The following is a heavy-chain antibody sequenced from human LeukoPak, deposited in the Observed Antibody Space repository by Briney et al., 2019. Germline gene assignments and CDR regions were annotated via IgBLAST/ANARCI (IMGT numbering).Heavy chain of an antibody. J-gene: IGHJ6*03. CDR1: GGSISSYY. CDR3: ARIGVDTAVLSLYYYYMDV. CDR2: IYYSGST. D-gene: IGHD5-18*01. Sequence: SETLSLTCTVSGGSISSYYWSWIRQPPGKGLEWIGYIYYSGSTNYNPSLKSRVTISVDTSKNQFSLKLSSVTAADTAIYYCARIGVDTAVLSLYYYYMDVWGKGTTVTISS. V-gene: IGHV4-59*01.